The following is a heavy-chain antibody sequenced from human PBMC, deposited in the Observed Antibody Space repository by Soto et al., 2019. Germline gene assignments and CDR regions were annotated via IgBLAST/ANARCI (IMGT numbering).Heavy chain of an antibody. V-gene: IGHV4-59*01. Sequence: QVQLQESGPGLVKPSETLSLTCTVSGDSISSYYWSWIRQPPGKGLEWIGYIFYSGGTNYNPSLKRRVTMSVDTSKNQFSLKLSSVTAADTAVYYCARDSFAYINSWYYYGMDVWGQGTTVTVSS. CDR2: IFYSGGT. CDR3: ARDSFAYINSWYYYGMDV. CDR1: GDSISSYY. J-gene: IGHJ6*02. D-gene: IGHD6-13*01.